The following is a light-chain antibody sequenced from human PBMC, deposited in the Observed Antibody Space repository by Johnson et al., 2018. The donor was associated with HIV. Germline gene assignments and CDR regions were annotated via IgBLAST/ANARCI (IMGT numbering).Light chain of an antibody. CDR2: DND. CDR1: SSNIGNNY. J-gene: IGLJ1*01. CDR3: GTWDNSLNVYV. V-gene: IGLV1-51*01. Sequence: QPVLTQPPSVSAAPGQKVTISCSGSSSNIGNNYVSWYQQLPHTAPKLLISDNDKRPSGIPDRFSGSKSGASATLDITGLPTGDEADYYCGTWDNSLNVYVFGTGTKVTVL.